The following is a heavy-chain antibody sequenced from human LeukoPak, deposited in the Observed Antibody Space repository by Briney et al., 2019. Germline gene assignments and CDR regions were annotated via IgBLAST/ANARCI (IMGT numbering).Heavy chain of an antibody. V-gene: IGHV4-59*12. D-gene: IGHD3-3*01. CDR2: IYYSGST. CDR1: GGSISSYY. CDR3: AKDLDWLLRNGGLAYFDY. J-gene: IGHJ4*02. Sequence: SETLSLTCTVSGGSISSYYWSWIRQPPGKGLEWMGYIYYSGSTNYNPSLKSRVTISVDTSKNQFSLKLSSVTAADTAVYYCAKDLDWLLRNGGLAYFDYWGQGTLVTVSS.